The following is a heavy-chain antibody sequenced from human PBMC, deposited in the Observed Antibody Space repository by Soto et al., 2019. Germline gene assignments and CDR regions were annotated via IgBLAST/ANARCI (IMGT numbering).Heavy chain of an antibody. V-gene: IGHV3-15*01. D-gene: IGHD6-19*01. J-gene: IGHJ4*02. CDR2: IKAKTDGGTT. CDR1: GFTFSSAW. Sequence: EVQLVESGGGLVKPGGSLRLSCAASGFTFSSAWMRWVRQAPGKGLEWVGRIKAKTDGGTTDYAAPVKGRFTISRDDSKTTLYLQMNSLKTEDTAVYYCTTGFRSRGRYDDYWGQGTLVTVSS. CDR3: TTGFRSRGRYDDY.